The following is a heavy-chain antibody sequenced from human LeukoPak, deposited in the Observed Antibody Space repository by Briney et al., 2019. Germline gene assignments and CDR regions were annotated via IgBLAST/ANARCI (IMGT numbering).Heavy chain of an antibody. CDR3: ASFYQLLGANAFDI. V-gene: IGHV3-7*01. CDR2: IKQDGSEK. D-gene: IGHD2-2*01. J-gene: IGHJ3*02. CDR1: GFTFSSYW. Sequence: GGSLRLSCAASGFTFSSYWMSWVRQAPGKGLEWVANIKQDGSEKYYVDSVKGRFTISRDNAKDSLYLQMNSLRAEDTAVYYCASFYQLLGANAFDIWGQGTMVTVSS.